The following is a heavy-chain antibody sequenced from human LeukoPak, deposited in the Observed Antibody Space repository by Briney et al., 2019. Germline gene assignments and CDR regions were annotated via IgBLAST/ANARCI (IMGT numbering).Heavy chain of an antibody. V-gene: IGHV1-8*01. J-gene: IGHJ5*02. CDR1: GYTFTSYD. D-gene: IGHD3-16*02. CDR2: MKPNSGNT. Sequence: ASVKVSCKASGYTFTSYDINWVRQATGQGLEWMGWMKPNSGNTGYAQKFQGRVTMTRNTSISTAYMELSSLRSEDTAVYYCARANYDYVWGSYRCRNWFDPWGQGTLVTVSS. CDR3: ARANYDYVWGSYRCRNWFDP.